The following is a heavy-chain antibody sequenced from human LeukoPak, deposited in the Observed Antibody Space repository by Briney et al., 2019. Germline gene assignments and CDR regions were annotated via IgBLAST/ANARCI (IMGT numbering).Heavy chain of an antibody. CDR2: ISAYNGNS. V-gene: IGHV1-18*01. D-gene: IGHD3-22*01. CDR1: GYTFTSYG. Sequence: ASVTVSCKASGYTFTSYGISWVRQAPGQGLEWMGWISAYNGNSNYAQKLQGRVTMPTDTSTSTAYMELRSLRSDDTAVYYCARDVIVVVTHSDAFDIWGQGTMVTVSS. CDR3: ARDVIVVVTHSDAFDI. J-gene: IGHJ3*02.